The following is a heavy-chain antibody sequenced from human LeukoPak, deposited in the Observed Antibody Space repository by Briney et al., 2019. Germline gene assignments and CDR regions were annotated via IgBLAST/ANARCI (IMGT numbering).Heavy chain of an antibody. CDR2: INHSGST. J-gene: IGHJ4*02. CDR3: SGERAGTIVDY. CDR1: GGSFSGYY. D-gene: IGHD6-13*01. V-gene: IGHV4-34*01. Sequence: SETLSLTCAVYGGSFSGYYWSWIRQPPGKGLEWIGEINHSGSTNYNPSLKSRVTISVDTSKNQFSLKLSSVTAADTAVYYCSGERAGTIVDYWGQGTLVTVSS.